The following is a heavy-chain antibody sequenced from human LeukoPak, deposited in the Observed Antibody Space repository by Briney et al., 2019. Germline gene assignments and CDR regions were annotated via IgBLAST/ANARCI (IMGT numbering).Heavy chain of an antibody. CDR2: ISSRSSYI. V-gene: IGHV3-21*01. Sequence: GGSLRLSCEASGITFSYPTMNWVRPAPGEGLELVSCISSRSSYIFYADSVRGRFIISRDNAKNSLYLQMNSLRPEDTAKYVCVRKTATEEVYFDNWGQGTPVTVSS. J-gene: IGHJ4*02. CDR3: VRKTATEEVYFDN. CDR1: GITFSYPT.